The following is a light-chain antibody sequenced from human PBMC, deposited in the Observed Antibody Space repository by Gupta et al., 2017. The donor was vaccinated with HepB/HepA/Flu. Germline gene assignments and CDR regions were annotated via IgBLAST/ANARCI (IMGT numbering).Light chain of an antibody. CDR1: QSVSTN. J-gene: IGKJ5*01. V-gene: IGKV3-15*01. CDR3: HQYNDRPPSMT. CDR2: QAS. Sequence: EIVLTQSPGTLSVSPGEPATLSCRASQSVSTNLAWYRKTPGQPARFVIYQASSRAKGISARFSGICSGTAFTLIISSLQSEDFAVYYCHQYNDRPPSMTFGQGTKLEIK.